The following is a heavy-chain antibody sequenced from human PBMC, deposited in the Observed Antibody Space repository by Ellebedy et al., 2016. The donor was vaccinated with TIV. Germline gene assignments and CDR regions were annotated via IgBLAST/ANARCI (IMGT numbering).Heavy chain of an antibody. CDR3: ARVPGSFSLNWFDP. CDR1: GFTFSSYS. D-gene: IGHD3-10*01. V-gene: IGHV3-48*02. Sequence: GGSLRLXXAASGFTFSSYSMNWVRQAPGKGLEWVSYISSSSSTIYYADSVKGRFTISGDNAKNSLYLQMNSLRDEDTAVYYCARVPGSFSLNWFDPWGQGTLVTVSS. J-gene: IGHJ5*02. CDR2: ISSSSSTI.